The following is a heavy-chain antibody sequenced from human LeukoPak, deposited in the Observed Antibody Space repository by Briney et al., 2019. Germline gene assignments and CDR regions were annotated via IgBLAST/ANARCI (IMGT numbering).Heavy chain of an antibody. Sequence: SETLSLTCTVSGGSISSGGYSWSWLRQHPGKGLEWIGYIYYSGSTYYNPSLKSRVTISVDTSKNQFSLKLSSVTAADTAVYYCARELTGSPPHFDYWGQGTLVTVSS. CDR1: GGSISSGGYS. CDR3: ARELTGSPPHFDY. J-gene: IGHJ4*02. V-gene: IGHV4-31*03. CDR2: IYYSGST. D-gene: IGHD7-27*01.